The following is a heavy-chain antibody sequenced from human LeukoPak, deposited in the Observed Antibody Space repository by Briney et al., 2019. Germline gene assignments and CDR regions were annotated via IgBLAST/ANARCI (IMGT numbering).Heavy chain of an antibody. CDR1: GGSISSYY. CDR2: IYYSGST. CDR3: ARTWVTSYSRSYYDEYFFDY. J-gene: IGHJ4*02. V-gene: IGHV4-59*01. D-gene: IGHD1-26*01. Sequence: TSETLSLTCTVSGGSISSYYWSWIRQPPGKGLEWIGYIYYSGSTNYNPSLKSRVTISVDTSKNQFSLKLSSVTAADTAVYYCARTWVTSYSRSYYDEYFFDYWGQGTLVTVSS.